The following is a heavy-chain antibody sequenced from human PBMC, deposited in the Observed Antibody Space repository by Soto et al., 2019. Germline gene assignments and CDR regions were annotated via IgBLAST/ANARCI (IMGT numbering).Heavy chain of an antibody. D-gene: IGHD3-3*01. CDR3: ARGRGFLEWLLGNWFDP. Sequence: QVQLQQWGAGLLKPSETLSLTCAVYGGSFSGYYWSWIRQPPGKGLEWIGEINHSGSTNYNPSLKSRVTISVDTSKNQFSLKLSSVTAADTAVYYCARGRGFLEWLLGNWFDPWGQGTLVTVSS. CDR2: INHSGST. CDR1: GGSFSGYY. V-gene: IGHV4-34*01. J-gene: IGHJ5*02.